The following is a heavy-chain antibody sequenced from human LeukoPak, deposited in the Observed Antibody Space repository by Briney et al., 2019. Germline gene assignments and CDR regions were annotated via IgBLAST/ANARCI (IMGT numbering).Heavy chain of an antibody. CDR2: IDQDGSVR. D-gene: IGHD6-13*01. CDR1: GFTLSSFW. J-gene: IGHJ4*02. CDR3: ARDPGSSSFDY. Sequence: GGSLRLSCLASGFTLSSFWMSWVRQAPGKGLEFVANIDQDGSVRNYVDSVKGRFIISRDNAKNSLYLQMDSLRAEDTAVYFCARDPGSSSFDYWGLGTPVTVSS. V-gene: IGHV3-7*01.